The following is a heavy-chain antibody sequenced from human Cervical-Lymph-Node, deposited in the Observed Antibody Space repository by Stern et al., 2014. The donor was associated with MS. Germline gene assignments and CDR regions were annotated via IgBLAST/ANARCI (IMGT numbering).Heavy chain of an antibody. CDR2: INPKSGGT. J-gene: IGHJ5*02. CDR3: TRALRIPDRPRPGGHWFDP. Sequence: QVQLVQSGAEVEKPGASVSVSCKASGYTFTDYYLHWVRQTPGQGLEWMGRINPKSGGTSYAQSFQGRVTLTRDTSITTAYMDLSRLTSDDTAVYYCTRALRIPDRPRPGGHWFDPWGQGTLVIVSS. D-gene: IGHD6-6*01. V-gene: IGHV1-2*02. CDR1: GYTFTDYY.